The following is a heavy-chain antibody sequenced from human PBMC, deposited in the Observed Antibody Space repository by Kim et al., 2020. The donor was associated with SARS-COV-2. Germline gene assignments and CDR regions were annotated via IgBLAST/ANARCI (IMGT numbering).Heavy chain of an antibody. V-gene: IGHV1-18*01. Sequence: NTNYDQKLPGRVTMTTDTSTSTAYMGLRSLRSDDTAVYYCARDGLGTMDVWGKGTTVTVSS. CDR3: ARDGLGTMDV. CDR2: NT. J-gene: IGHJ6*04. D-gene: IGHD3-16*01.